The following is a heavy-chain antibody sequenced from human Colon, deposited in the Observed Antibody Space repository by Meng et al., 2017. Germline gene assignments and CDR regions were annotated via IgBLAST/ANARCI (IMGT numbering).Heavy chain of an antibody. D-gene: IGHD4-17*01. J-gene: IGHJ5*02. CDR2: IDHFGIS. CDR3: AAGLRHGDWFDP. Sequence: QVKTQPGGAWRLTPSDTLSPPVAVSGGSFGGFYWRWIRQPPGKGLEWIGEIDHFGISNYNSSLKGRLTMSVDTSKKQISLTLTSVTAADTAVYYCAAGLRHGDWFDPWGPGTLVTVSS. CDR1: GGSFGGFY. V-gene: IGHV4-34*02.